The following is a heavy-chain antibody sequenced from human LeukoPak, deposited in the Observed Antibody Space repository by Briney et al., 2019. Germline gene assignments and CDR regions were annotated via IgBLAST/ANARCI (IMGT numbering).Heavy chain of an antibody. CDR3: ARVSSGWYSSDY. CDR1: GGSISSGGYY. V-gene: IGHV4-31*03. CDR2: IYYSGST. Sequence: SETLSLTCIVSGGSISSGGYYWSWIRQHPGKGLEWIGYIYYSGSTYYNPSLKSRVTISVDTSKNQFSLKLSSVTAADTAVYYCARVSSGWYSSDYWGQGTLVTVSS. J-gene: IGHJ4*02. D-gene: IGHD6-19*01.